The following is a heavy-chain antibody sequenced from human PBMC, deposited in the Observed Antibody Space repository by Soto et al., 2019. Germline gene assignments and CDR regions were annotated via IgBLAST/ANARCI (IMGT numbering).Heavy chain of an antibody. CDR2: IYSGGST. J-gene: IGHJ6*02. CDR1: GFTVSSNY. V-gene: IGHV3-53*04. CDR3: ARGNSGYCSSTSCPTRDYYYGMDV. D-gene: IGHD2-2*01. Sequence: GGSLRLSCAASGFTVSSNYMSWVRQAPGKGLEWVSVIYSGGSTYYADSVKGRFTISRHNSKNTLYLQMNSLRAEDTAVYYCARGNSGYCSSTSCPTRDYYYGMDVWGQGTTVTVSS.